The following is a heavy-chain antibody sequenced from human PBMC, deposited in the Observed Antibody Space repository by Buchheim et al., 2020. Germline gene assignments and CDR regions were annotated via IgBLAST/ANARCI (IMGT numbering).Heavy chain of an antibody. V-gene: IGHV3-48*03. CDR3: ARDGVQLHMVYYFDY. Sequence: EVQLVETGGGLVQPGGSLRLSCAASGFTFSSYEMNWVRQAPGKGLEWVSYISSSGSTIYYADSVKGRFTISRDNAKNSLYLQMNSLRAEDTAVYYCARDGVQLHMVYYFDYWGQGTL. CDR1: GFTFSSYE. D-gene: IGHD2-8*01. J-gene: IGHJ4*02. CDR2: ISSSGSTI.